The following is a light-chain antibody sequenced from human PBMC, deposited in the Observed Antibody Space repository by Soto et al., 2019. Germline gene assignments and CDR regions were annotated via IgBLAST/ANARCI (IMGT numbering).Light chain of an antibody. V-gene: IGKV3-15*01. CDR1: QSISDT. CDR3: QQRDNWPIT. CDR2: SAS. J-gene: IGKJ5*01. Sequence: EIRMTQSPATLSVSKGGRATLSCRASQSISDTLAWYQQKPGQAPRLLIYSASRGATGFPARFSGSGSGTDFTLTISSLEPEDFALYYCQQRDNWPITFGQGRLLEI.